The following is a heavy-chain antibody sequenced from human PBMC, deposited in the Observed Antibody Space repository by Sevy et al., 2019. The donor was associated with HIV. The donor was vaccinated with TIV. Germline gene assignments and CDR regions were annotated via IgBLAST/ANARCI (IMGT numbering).Heavy chain of an antibody. CDR1: GFTFSSYA. CDR3: ASDGRDIVVVVAATAFDY. D-gene: IGHD2-15*01. J-gene: IGHJ4*02. Sequence: GGSLRLSCAASGFTFSSYAMHWVRQAPGKGLEWVAVISYDGSNKYYADSVKGRFTISRDNSKNTLYLQMNSLRAEDTAVYYCASDGRDIVVVVAATAFDYWGQGTLVTVSS. CDR2: ISYDGSNK. V-gene: IGHV3-30-3*01.